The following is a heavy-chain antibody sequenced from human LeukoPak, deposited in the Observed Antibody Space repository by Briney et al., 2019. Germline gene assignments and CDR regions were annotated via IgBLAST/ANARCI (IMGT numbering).Heavy chain of an antibody. CDR3: ARRVRYFDWLRAYYFDY. CDR2: INHSGST. CDR1: GGSFSGYY. J-gene: IGHJ4*02. Sequence: SETLSLTCAVYGGSFSGYYWSWIRQPPGKELEWIGEINHSGSTNYNQSLKSRVTISVDTSKIQFSMKLISVTAADTAVYYCARRVRYFDWLRAYYFDYWGQGTLVTVSS. D-gene: IGHD3-9*01. V-gene: IGHV4-34*01.